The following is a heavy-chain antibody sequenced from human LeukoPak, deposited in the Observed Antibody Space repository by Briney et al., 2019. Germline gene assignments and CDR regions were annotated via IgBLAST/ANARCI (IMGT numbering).Heavy chain of an antibody. J-gene: IGHJ3*02. V-gene: IGHV3-30*02. CDR2: IRYDGSNK. Sequence: PGGSLRLSYATSGFTFSGYGMHWVRQAPGKGLEWVAFIRYDGSNKYYADSVKGRFTISRDNSKNTLYLQMNSLRAEDTAVYYCAKDPGYCSSTSCYNDAFDIWGQGTMVTVSS. CDR3: AKDPGYCSSTSCYNDAFDI. D-gene: IGHD2-2*02. CDR1: GFTFSGYG.